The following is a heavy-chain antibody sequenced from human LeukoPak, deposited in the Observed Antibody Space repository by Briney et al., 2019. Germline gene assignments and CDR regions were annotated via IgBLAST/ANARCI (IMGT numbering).Heavy chain of an antibody. V-gene: IGHV1-8*01. CDR3: ASSPSGSYYYYYMDV. CDR2: MNPNSGNT. D-gene: IGHD3-10*01. J-gene: IGHJ6*03. CDR1: GYTSSSYD. Sequence: ASVKVSCKASGYTSSSYDVNWVRQATGQGLEWMGWMNPNSGNTGYAQKFQGRVTMTRNTSISTAYMELSSLRSEDTAVYYCASSPSGSYYYYYMDVWGKGTTVTVSS.